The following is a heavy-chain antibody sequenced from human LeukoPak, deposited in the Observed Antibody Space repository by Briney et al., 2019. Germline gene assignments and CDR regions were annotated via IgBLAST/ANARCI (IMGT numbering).Heavy chain of an antibody. CDR3: ARGMNNPGSYYFDY. Sequence: GASANASCKASVGTFSSYAISWVRQAPGQGVEWMGGIIPIFGTANYAQKFQGRVTITTDESTSTAYMELSSLRSEDTAVYYCARGMNNPGSYYFDYWGQGTLVSVSS. CDR1: VGTFSSYA. V-gene: IGHV1-69*05. J-gene: IGHJ4*02. D-gene: IGHD1-26*01. CDR2: IIPIFGTA.